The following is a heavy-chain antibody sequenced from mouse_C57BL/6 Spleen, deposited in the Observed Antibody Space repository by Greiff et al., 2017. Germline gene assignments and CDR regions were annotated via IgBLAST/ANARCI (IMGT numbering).Heavy chain of an antibody. D-gene: IGHD1-1*01. Sequence: VQLKQSGPELVKPGASVKIPCKASGYTFTDYNMDWVKQSHGKSLEWIGDINPNNGGTIYNQKFKGKATLTVDKSSSTAYMELRSLTSEDTAVYYCARPHYYGSSWFAYWGQGTLVTVSA. J-gene: IGHJ3*01. CDR3: ARPHYYGSSWFAY. CDR1: GYTFTDYN. CDR2: INPNNGGT. V-gene: IGHV1-18*01.